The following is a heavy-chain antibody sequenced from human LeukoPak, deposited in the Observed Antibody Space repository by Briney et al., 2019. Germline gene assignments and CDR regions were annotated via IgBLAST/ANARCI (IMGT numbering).Heavy chain of an antibody. CDR3: AHGQDWAAAPYYFDY. D-gene: IGHD6-13*01. CDR2: INHSGST. CDR1: GGSFSGYH. V-gene: IGHV4-34*01. J-gene: IGHJ4*02. Sequence: PSETLSLTCAVYGGSFSGYHWNWIRQPPGKGLEWNGKINHSGSTNYNPSLKSRVTMSVDTSKNQFSLKLTSVTAADTAVYYCAHGQDWAAAPYYFDYWGQGTLVTVSS.